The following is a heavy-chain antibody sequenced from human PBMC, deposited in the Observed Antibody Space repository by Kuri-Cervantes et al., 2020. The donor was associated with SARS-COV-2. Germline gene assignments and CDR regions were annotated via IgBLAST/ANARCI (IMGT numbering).Heavy chain of an antibody. CDR3: ARGGVHDAFDI. J-gene: IGHJ3*02. CDR2: IYYSGST. CDR1: GGSISSYY. V-gene: IGHV4-59*12. Sequence: GSLRLSCTVSGGSISSYYWSWIRQPPGKGLEWIGYIYYSGSTNYNPSLKSRATISVDTSKNQFSLKLSSVTAADTAVYYCARGGVHDAFDIWGQGTMVTVSS. D-gene: IGHD3-16*01.